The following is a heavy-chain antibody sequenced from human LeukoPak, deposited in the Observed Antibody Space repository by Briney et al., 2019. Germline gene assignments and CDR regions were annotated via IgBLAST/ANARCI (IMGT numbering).Heavy chain of an antibody. CDR1: GGSISPYY. V-gene: IGHV4-59*01. CDR3: ARDGRITYSSTWSFDS. Sequence: SETLSLTCTVSGGSISPYYWSWIRQSPGKGLEWIGYVYYSGSTNYNPSLKSRVTISLDTSKNQFSLRLTSVTAADTALHYCARDGRITYSSTWSFDSWGQGTLVTVSS. D-gene: IGHD6-13*01. J-gene: IGHJ4*02. CDR2: VYYSGST.